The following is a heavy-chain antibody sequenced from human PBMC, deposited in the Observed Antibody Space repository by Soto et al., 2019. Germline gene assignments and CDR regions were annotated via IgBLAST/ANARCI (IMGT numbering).Heavy chain of an antibody. D-gene: IGHD3-3*01. CDR2: IKSKTDGGTT. Sequence: GGSLRLSCAASGFTFSNSWMSWVRQAPGKGLEWVGRIKSKTDGGTTDYAAPVKGRFTISRDDSKNTLYLQMNSLKTEDTAVYYCTTSLFPATIFGVVIPQYYYYYYYMDVWGKGTTVTVSS. V-gene: IGHV3-15*01. CDR3: TTSLFPATIFGVVIPQYYYYYYYMDV. J-gene: IGHJ6*03. CDR1: GFTFSNSW.